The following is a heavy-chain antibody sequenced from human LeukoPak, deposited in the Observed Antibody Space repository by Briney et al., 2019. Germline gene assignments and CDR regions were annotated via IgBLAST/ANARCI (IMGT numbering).Heavy chain of an antibody. CDR3: ARVARGVSSYYYYGMDV. Sequence: SETLSLTCIVSGGSISSYYWSWIRQPPGKGLEWIGYIYYSGSTNYNPSLKSRVTISVDTSKNQFSLKLSSVTAADTAVYYCARVARGVSSYYYYGMDVWGQGTTVTVSS. CDR1: GGSISSYY. CDR2: IYYSGST. D-gene: IGHD3-10*01. V-gene: IGHV4-59*01. J-gene: IGHJ6*02.